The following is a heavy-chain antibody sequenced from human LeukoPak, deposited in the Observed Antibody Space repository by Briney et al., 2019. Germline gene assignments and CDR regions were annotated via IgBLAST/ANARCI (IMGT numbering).Heavy chain of an antibody. Sequence: NSSETLFLTCTVSGDSISSSKKYWGWVRQPPGKGLEWIGSIYYSGNTYYNPSLKSRVTISLDTSRNQFSLRLSSVTAADTAVYYCARDQSGWFDPWGQGTLVTVSS. J-gene: IGHJ5*02. CDR1: GDSISSSKKY. CDR3: ARDQSGWFDP. CDR2: IYYSGNT. V-gene: IGHV4-39*07. D-gene: IGHD3-10*01.